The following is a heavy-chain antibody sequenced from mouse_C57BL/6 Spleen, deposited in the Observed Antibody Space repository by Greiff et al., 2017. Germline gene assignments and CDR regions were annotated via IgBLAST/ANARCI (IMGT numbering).Heavy chain of an antibody. J-gene: IGHJ4*01. CDR1: GYTFTSYW. D-gene: IGHD1-1*01. Sequence: VQLQQPGAELVKPGASVKLSCKASGYTFTSYWMHWVKQRPGRGLEWIGRIDPNSGGTKYHEQFKSKATLTVDKPSSTAYMQLSSLTSEDSAVYDYAVYYYGTSPALCAMDYWGQGTSVTVSS. V-gene: IGHV1-72*01. CDR2: IDPNSGGT. CDR3: AVYYYGTSPALCAMDY.